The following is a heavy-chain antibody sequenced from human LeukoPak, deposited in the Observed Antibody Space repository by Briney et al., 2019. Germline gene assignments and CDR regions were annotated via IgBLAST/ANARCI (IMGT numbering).Heavy chain of an antibody. J-gene: IGHJ4*02. CDR1: GFTFISYG. D-gene: IGHD6-19*01. Sequence: PGGSLRLSCAASGFTFISYGMNWVRQAPGRGLEWVSYISRSSGSIYYAESVKGRFTIPRDNAKKSQYLQMNSRGAEDTAVYYCARNAVAGTFVDYWGQGTLVTVSS. V-gene: IGHV3-48*01. CDR2: ISRSSGSI. CDR3: ARNAVAGTFVDY.